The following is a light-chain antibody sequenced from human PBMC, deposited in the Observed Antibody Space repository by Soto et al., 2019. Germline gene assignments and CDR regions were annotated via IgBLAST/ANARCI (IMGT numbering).Light chain of an antibody. V-gene: IGKV1-5*01. CDR1: QSISSW. CDR2: DAS. Sequence: DIQMTQSPSTLSASVGDRVTITCRASQSISSWLAWYQQKPGKAPKLLIYDASSLESGVPSRVSGSVSGTEFSLTISSLHHDDFATYYCQQYNSYQYTFGQGTKLEIK. CDR3: QQYNSYQYT. J-gene: IGKJ2*01.